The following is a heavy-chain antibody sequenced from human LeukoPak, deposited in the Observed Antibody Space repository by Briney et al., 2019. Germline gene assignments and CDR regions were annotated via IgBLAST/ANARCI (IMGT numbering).Heavy chain of an antibody. CDR3: ARGTYYYDSSGGNWFDP. V-gene: IGHV1-2*02. CDR1: GYTFIGYY. Sequence: ASVKVSCKASGYTFIGYYMHWVRQAPGQGLEWMGWINPNSGGTNYAQKFQGRVTMTRDTSISTAYMELSRLRSDDTAVYYCARGTYYYDSSGGNWFDPWGQGTLVTVSS. J-gene: IGHJ5*02. CDR2: INPNSGGT. D-gene: IGHD3-22*01.